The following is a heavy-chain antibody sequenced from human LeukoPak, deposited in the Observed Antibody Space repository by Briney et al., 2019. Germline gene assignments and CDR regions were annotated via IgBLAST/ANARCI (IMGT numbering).Heavy chain of an antibody. Sequence: GGSLRLSCAASGFTFNNYAMNWVRQAPGKGLEWVAVISYDGSNKYYADSVKGRFTISRDNSKNTLYLQMNSLRAEDTAVYYCAKLQWEPPDHWGQGTLVTVSS. CDR1: GFTFNNYA. CDR2: ISYDGSNK. V-gene: IGHV3-30-3*02. D-gene: IGHD1-26*01. J-gene: IGHJ4*02. CDR3: AKLQWEPPDH.